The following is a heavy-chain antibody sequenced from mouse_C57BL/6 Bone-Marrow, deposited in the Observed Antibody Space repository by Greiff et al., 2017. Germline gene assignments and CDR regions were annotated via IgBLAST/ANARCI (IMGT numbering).Heavy chain of an antibody. CDR3: ARDTSSYGRFAY. J-gene: IGHJ3*01. D-gene: IGHD1-1*01. Sequence: EVKLMESGGGLVKPGGSLKLSCAASGFTFSSYAMSWVRQTPEKRLEWVATISDGGSYTYYPDNVKGRFTISRDNAKNNLYLQMSHLKSEDTAMYYCARDTSSYGRFAYWGQGTLVTVSA. CDR2: ISDGGSYT. V-gene: IGHV5-4*01. CDR1: GFTFSSYA.